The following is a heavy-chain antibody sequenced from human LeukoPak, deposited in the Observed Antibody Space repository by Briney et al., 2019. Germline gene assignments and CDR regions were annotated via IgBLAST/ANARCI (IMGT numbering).Heavy chain of an antibody. CDR2: ISYDGSNK. V-gene: IGHV3-30-3*01. D-gene: IGHD6-19*01. CDR3: ARDEGWYSSGWYYFDY. Sequence: GGSLRLSCAASGFTFSSYAMHWVRQAPGEGLEWVAVISYDGSNKYYADSVKGRFTISRDNSKNTLYLQMNSLRAEDTAVYYCARDEGWYSSGWYYFDYWGQGTLVTVSS. J-gene: IGHJ4*02. CDR1: GFTFSSYA.